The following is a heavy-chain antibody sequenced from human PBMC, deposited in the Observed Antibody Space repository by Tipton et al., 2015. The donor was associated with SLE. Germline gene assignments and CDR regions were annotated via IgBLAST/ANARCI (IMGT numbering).Heavy chain of an antibody. V-gene: IGHV4-59*01. CDR2: IYYSGST. Sequence: TLSLTCTVSGGSISSYYWSWIRQPPGKGLEWIGYIYYSGSTNYNPSLKSRVTIPVDTSKNQFSLKLSSVTAADTAVYYCARGRSGLNWFDPWGQGTLVTVSS. CDR1: GGSISSYY. CDR3: ARGRSGLNWFDP. J-gene: IGHJ5*02. D-gene: IGHD2-15*01.